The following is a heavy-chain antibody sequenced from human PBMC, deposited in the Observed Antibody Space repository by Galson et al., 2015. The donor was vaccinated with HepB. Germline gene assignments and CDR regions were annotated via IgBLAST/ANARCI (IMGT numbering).Heavy chain of an antibody. CDR2: LYYSGST. J-gene: IGHJ4*02. CDR1: GGSISSSSYY. D-gene: IGHD3-22*01. V-gene: IGHV4-39*01. CDR3: ARQRYYDSTGYFDY. Sequence: TLSLTCTVSGGSISSSSYYWGWIRQPPGKGLEWIGSLYYSGSTYYNPSLKSRVTISIDTSKNQFSLKLSSVTAADTVVYYCARQRYYDSTGYFDYWGQGTLVTVSS.